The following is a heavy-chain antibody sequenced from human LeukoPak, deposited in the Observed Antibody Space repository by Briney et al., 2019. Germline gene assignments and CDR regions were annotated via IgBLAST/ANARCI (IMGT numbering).Heavy chain of an antibody. D-gene: IGHD3-10*01. CDR2: IYYSGST. Sequence: SETLSLTCTVSGGSISSSSYYWGWIRQPPGKGLEWIGSIYYSGSTYYNPSLKSRVTISVDTSKNQFSLKLSSVTAADTAVYYCARDKGVYIPGEDYWGQGTLVTVSS. J-gene: IGHJ4*02. V-gene: IGHV4-39*02. CDR3: ARDKGVYIPGEDY. CDR1: GGSISSSSYY.